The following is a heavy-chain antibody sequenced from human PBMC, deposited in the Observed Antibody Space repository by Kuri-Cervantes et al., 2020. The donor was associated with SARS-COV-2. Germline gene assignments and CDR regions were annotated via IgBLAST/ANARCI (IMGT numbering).Heavy chain of an antibody. V-gene: IGHV4-38-2*01. CDR2: IYHSGST. D-gene: IGHD3-10*01. CDR1: GYSISSGYY. J-gene: IGHJ6*03. Sequence: SQTLSLTCAVSGYSISSGYYWGWIRQPPGKGLEWIGSIYHSGSTYYNPSLKSRVTISVDTSKNQFSLKLSSVTAADTAVYYCARIIMVRGVIYMDVWGKGTTVTVSS. CDR3: ARIIMVRGVIYMDV.